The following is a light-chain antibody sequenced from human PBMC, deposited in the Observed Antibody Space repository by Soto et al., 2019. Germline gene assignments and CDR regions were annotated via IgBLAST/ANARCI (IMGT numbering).Light chain of an antibody. J-gene: IGLJ1*01. CDR2: SNN. CDR1: SSNIGSNT. CDR3: AAWDDSLNVLYV. Sequence: QLVLTQPPSASGTPGQRVTISCSGSSSNIGSNTVNWYQQLPGTAPKLLIYSNNQRPSGVPDRFSGSKSGTSASLAISGLQSEDEADYYCAAWDDSLNVLYVFGTGTKLTVL. V-gene: IGLV1-44*01.